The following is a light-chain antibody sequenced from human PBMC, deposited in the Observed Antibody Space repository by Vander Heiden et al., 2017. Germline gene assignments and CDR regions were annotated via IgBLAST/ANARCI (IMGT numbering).Light chain of an antibody. V-gene: IGKV3-11*01. CDR3: QQRSNWPPFT. Sequence: EIVLTQSPATLSLSPGERATLPCRASQSVSSYLAWYQQKPGQAPRLLIYDASNRDTGIPARFSGSGYGTDFTLTISSREQEDFAVYYCQQRSNWPPFTFGHGTKVDIK. J-gene: IGKJ3*01. CDR1: QSVSSY. CDR2: DAS.